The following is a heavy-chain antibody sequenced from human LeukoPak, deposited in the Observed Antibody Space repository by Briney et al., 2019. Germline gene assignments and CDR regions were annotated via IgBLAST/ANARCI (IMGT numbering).Heavy chain of an antibody. V-gene: IGHV4-61*02. D-gene: IGHD3-22*01. CDR2: VYTSGST. CDR3: ARDRGDYYDPSDYYYPRWYFDL. CDR1: GGSINSDNYY. Sequence: SQTLSLTCTVSGGSINSDNYYWSWIRQPAGKGLEWIGRVYTSGSTNYNPSFASRLTISIDTSKNQFSLKLNSVTAADTAVYYCARDRGDYYDPSDYYYPRWYFDLWGRGTLVTVSS. J-gene: IGHJ2*01.